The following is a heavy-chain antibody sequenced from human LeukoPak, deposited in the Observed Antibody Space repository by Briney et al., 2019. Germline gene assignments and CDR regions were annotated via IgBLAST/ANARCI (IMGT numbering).Heavy chain of an antibody. Sequence: GGSLRLSCAASGFTFSSYWMSWVRQAPGKGLEWVANINPDGSGKYYVDSVKGRFTISRDNAKNSLYLQMNSLRAEDTAVYYCARDKSVHNQLLVGQHWGQGTLVTVSS. D-gene: IGHD2-2*01. CDR3: ARDKSVHNQLLVGQH. CDR2: INPDGSGK. V-gene: IGHV3-7*01. CDR1: GFTFSSYW. J-gene: IGHJ1*01.